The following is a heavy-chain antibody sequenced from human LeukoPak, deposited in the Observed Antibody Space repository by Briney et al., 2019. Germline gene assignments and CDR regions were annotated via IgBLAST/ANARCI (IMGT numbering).Heavy chain of an antibody. D-gene: IGHD1-7*01. CDR2: IYTSGST. V-gene: IGHV4-61*02. Sequence: PSETLSLTCTVSGGSISSGSYYWSWIRQPAGKGLEWIGRIYTSGSTNYNPSLKSRVSISVDTSKNQFSLKLNSVTAADTAVYYCAREGAITGTDDAFDIWGQGTMVTVSS. CDR1: GGSISSGSYY. CDR3: AREGAITGTDDAFDI. J-gene: IGHJ3*02.